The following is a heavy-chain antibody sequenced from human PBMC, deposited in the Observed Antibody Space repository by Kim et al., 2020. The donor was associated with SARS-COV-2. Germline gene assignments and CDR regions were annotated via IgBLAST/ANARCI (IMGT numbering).Heavy chain of an antibody. D-gene: IGHD6-6*01. CDR2: NK. Sequence: NKYYAKSVNGRFTSSRDNSKNTLYLQMNSLRAEDTAVYYCASIAARHDFDYWGQGTLVTVSS. CDR3: ASIAARHDFDY. V-gene: IGHV3-33*01. J-gene: IGHJ4*02.